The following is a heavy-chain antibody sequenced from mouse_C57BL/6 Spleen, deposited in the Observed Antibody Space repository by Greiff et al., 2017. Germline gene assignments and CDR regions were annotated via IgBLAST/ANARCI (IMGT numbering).Heavy chain of an antibody. Sequence: QVQLQQSGAELARPGASVKLSCKASGYTFTSYGISWVKQRTGEGLEWIGEIYPRSVNTYYNEKFKGKATLTADKSSSTAYMELRSLTSEDSAVYFGARDDYDGYYYAMDYWGQGTSVTVSS. V-gene: IGHV1-81*01. D-gene: IGHD2-4*01. CDR1: GYTFTSYG. CDR2: IYPRSVNT. J-gene: IGHJ4*01. CDR3: ARDDYDGYYYAMDY.